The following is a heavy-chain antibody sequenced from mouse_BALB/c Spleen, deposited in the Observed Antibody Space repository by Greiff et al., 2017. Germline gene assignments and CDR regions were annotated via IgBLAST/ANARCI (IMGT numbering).Heavy chain of an antibody. CDR2: ISSGSSTI. CDR1: GFTFSSFG. D-gene: IGHD4-1*01. J-gene: IGHJ3*01. CDR3: AREGLTGSFAY. Sequence: EVMLVESGGGLVQPGGSRKLSCAASGFTFSSFGMHWVRQAPEKGLEWVAYISSGSSTIYYADTVKGRFTISRDNPKNTLFLQMTSLRSEDTAMYYCAREGLTGSFAYWGQGTLVTVSA. V-gene: IGHV5-17*02.